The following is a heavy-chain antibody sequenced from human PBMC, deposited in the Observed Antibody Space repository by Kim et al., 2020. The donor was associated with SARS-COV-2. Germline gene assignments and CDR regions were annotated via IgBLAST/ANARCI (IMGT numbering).Heavy chain of an antibody. CDR3: TRDEGYYDYVWGSYRPFDY. CDR2: IRSKAYCGTT. V-gene: IGHV3-49*03. CDR1: GFTFGDYA. J-gene: IGHJ4*02. Sequence: GGSLRLSCTASGFTFGDYAMSWFRQAPGKGLEWVGFIRSKAYCGTTEYAASVKGRFTISRDDSKSIAYLQMNSLKTEDTAVYYCTRDEGYYDYVWGSYRPFDYWGQGTLVTVSS. D-gene: IGHD3-16*02.